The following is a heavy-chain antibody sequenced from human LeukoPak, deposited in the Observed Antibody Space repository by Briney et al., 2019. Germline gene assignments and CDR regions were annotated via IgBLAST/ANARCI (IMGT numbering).Heavy chain of an antibody. D-gene: IGHD6-19*01. J-gene: IGHJ4*02. CDR3: ARGGLYSSGSHFDY. CDR2: IYYSGST. V-gene: IGHV4-30-4*01. CDR1: GGSTSSGDYY. Sequence: PSETLSLTCTVSGGSTSSGDYYWSWIRQPPGKGLEWIGYIYYSGSTYYNPSLKSRVTISVDTSKNQFSLKLSSVTAADTAVYYCARGGLYSSGSHFDYWGQGTLVTVSS.